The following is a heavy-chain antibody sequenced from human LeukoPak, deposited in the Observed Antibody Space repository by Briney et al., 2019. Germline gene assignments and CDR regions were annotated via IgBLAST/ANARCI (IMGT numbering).Heavy chain of an antibody. CDR3: TRGGHPATLDAFDI. Sequence: PGGSLRLSCAASGFTFSSYGMHWVRQAPGKGLEWVAIIRYDGSNKYYADSVKGRFTISRDNSKNTLYLQMNSLRAEDTAVYYCTRGGHPATLDAFDIWGQGTMVTVSS. CDR2: IRYDGSNK. D-gene: IGHD3-16*01. CDR1: GFTFSSYG. V-gene: IGHV3-30*02. J-gene: IGHJ3*02.